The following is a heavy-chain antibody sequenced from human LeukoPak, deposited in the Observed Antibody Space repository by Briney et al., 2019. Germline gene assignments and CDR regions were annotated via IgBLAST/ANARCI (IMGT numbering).Heavy chain of an antibody. CDR3: ARDPDSGDDCGGDC. CDR1: GFTFTSYW. CDR2: ISSSSSTI. D-gene: IGHD2-21*01. Sequence: GGSLRLSCAVSGFTFTSYWMSWVRQAPGKGLEWVSYISSSSSTIYYADSVKGRFTISRDNAKNSLYLQMNSLRAEDTAVYYCARDPDSGDDCGGDCWGQGTLVTVSS. V-gene: IGHV3-48*01. J-gene: IGHJ4*02.